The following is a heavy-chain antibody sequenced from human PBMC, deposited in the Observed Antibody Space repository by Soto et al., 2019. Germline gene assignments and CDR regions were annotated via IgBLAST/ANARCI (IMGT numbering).Heavy chain of an antibody. V-gene: IGHV4-59*01. J-gene: IGHJ4*02. CDR3: ARYRREAVGGYTPDN. CDR2: VYNSGST. Sequence: SVILSVSCTFSDSSLSRKYWTLIRTPPGKGLEWIGYVYNSGSTNYNPSLKSRVTISEDTSKSQFSLKVNSMTAADTAVYYCARYRREAVGGYTPDNWGQGMLVTVSS. CDR1: DSSLSRKY. D-gene: IGHD1-1*01.